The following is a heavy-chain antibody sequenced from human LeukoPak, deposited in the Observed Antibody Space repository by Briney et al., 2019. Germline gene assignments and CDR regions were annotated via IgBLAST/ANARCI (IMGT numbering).Heavy chain of an antibody. D-gene: IGHD3-22*01. V-gene: IGHV3-48*04. CDR1: GFTFSSYS. Sequence: GGSLTLACAASGFTFSSYSMNWVRQAPGKGLEWVGYISSSNSTIYYAHSVKGRFTISTDNAKNSLYMQLNSLRVEDTAVYYCTMDSSGYYPPGYWGQGTLVTVSS. CDR2: ISSSNSTI. J-gene: IGHJ4*02. CDR3: TMDSSGYYPPGY.